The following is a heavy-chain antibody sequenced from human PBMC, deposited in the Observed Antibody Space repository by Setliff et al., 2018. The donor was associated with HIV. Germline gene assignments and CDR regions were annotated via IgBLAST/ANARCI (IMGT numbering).Heavy chain of an antibody. J-gene: IGHJ5*02. V-gene: IGHV4-39*01. Sequence: SETLSLTCTVSGDSITTNDYYWGWIRQPPGKGLEWIGIIHDNGRTYFDPSLQSRVTISVDMSKTQFSLKLRSVTASDTAVYYCASYRSKLDWFDPWGQGILVTVSS. D-gene: IGHD1-26*01. CDR1: GDSITTNDYY. CDR3: ASYRSKLDWFDP. CDR2: IHDNGRT.